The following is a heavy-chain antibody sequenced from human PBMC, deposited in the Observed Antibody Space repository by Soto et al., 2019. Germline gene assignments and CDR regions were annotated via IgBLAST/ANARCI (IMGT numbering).Heavy chain of an antibody. CDR2: IYPGDSDT. D-gene: IGHD3-10*01. Sequence: GESLKISCKGSGYSFTSYWIGWVRQMPGKGLEWMGIIYPGDSDTRYSPSFQGQVTISADKSISTAYLQWSSLKASDTAMYYCARHPDLYGSGTFDAFEIWGQGTMVTVSS. CDR1: GYSFTSYW. CDR3: ARHPDLYGSGTFDAFEI. J-gene: IGHJ3*02. V-gene: IGHV5-51*01.